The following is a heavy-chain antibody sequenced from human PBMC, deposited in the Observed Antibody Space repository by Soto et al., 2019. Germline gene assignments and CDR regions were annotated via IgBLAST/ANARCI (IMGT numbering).Heavy chain of an antibody. CDR2: ISSSSTTK. Sequence: EVQLVESGGGLVQPGGSLRLSCAASGFTFSSYSMNWVRQAPGKGLEWVSYISSSSTTKYYADSVKGRFTISRDHAKNSLYLQMNSLRAEDTAAYSCARDGCSVINSLTCFHPCSQGTLFTFSS. CDR3: ARDGCSVINSLTCFHP. V-gene: IGHV3-48*01. J-gene: IGHJ5*02. CDR1: GFTFSSYS. D-gene: IGHD2-15*01.